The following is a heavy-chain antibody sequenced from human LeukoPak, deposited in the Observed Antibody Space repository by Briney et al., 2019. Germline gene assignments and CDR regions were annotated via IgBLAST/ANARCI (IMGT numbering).Heavy chain of an antibody. Sequence: SETLSLTCTVSGGSISTYYWSWIRQPPGKGLEWIGYITYSGNTNYNPSLKSRVTMSVDTSNNQFSLKLSSVTAADTAVYYCARRRDYVWGSYRYAFDIWGQGTMVTVSS. J-gene: IGHJ3*02. CDR3: ARRRDYVWGSYRYAFDI. D-gene: IGHD3-16*02. V-gene: IGHV4-59*01. CDR1: GGSISTYY. CDR2: ITYSGNT.